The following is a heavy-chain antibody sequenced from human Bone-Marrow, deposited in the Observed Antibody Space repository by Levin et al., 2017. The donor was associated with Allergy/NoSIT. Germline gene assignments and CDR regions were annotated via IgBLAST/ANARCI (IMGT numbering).Heavy chain of an antibody. J-gene: IGHJ2*01. V-gene: IGHV4-39*01. Sequence: SQTLSLTCTVSGGSLSSSSYYWGWIRQPPGKGLEWIGSVYYSGSTYYNPSLKSRVTISVDTSKNQFSLKLRSVTGADTAVYYCASLRWYFDVWGRGTLVTVSS. CDR1: GGSLSSSSYY. CDR3: ASLRWYFDV. CDR2: VYYSGST.